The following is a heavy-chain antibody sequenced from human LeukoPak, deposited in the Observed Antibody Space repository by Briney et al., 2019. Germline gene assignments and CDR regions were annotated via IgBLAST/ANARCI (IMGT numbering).Heavy chain of an antibody. CDR2: IYSGGST. Sequence: QAGGSLRLSCAASGFTVSSNYMSWVRQAPGKGLEWVSVIYSGGSTYYADSVKGRFTISRDNSKNTLYLQMNSLRAEDTAVYYCAKDSSVAAAGGFDYWGQGTLVTVSS. D-gene: IGHD6-13*01. CDR3: AKDSSVAAAGGFDY. J-gene: IGHJ4*02. CDR1: GFTVSSNY. V-gene: IGHV3-53*01.